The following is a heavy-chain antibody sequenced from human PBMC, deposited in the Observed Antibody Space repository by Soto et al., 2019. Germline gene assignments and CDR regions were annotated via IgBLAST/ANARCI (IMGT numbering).Heavy chain of an antibody. CDR2: IYYSGST. CDR1: GGSISPYY. D-gene: IGHD3-22*01. J-gene: IGHJ4*02. V-gene: IGHV4-59*01. Sequence: QVQLQESGPGLVKPSETLSLTCTVSGGSISPYYWSWIRQPPGKGLEWIGFIYYSGSTNYNPSLKSRVTISVDTSQNQFFLMLTSVTAADTAVYYCARPRSSGYAGEFDYWGQGTLVTVSS. CDR3: ARPRSSGYAGEFDY.